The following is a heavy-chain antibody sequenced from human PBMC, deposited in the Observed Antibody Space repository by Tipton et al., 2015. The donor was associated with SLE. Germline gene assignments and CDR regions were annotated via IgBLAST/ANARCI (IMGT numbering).Heavy chain of an antibody. CDR3: AKSFAVIAAYDAFDL. CDR2: IRYDGSNK. D-gene: IGHD6-25*01. CDR1: GFTFSNYG. Sequence: SLRLSCAASGFTFSNYGMHWVRRAPGKGLEWVAFIRYDGSNKYYADSVKGRFTISRDNSKNTLYLQMNSLRAEDTALYYCAKSFAVIAAYDAFDLWGQGTMVTVSS. J-gene: IGHJ3*01. V-gene: IGHV3-30*02.